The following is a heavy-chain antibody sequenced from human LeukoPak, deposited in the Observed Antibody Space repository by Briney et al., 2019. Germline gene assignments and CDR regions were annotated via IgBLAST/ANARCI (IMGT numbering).Heavy chain of an antibody. CDR1: GGSISSYY. D-gene: IGHD5-18*01. V-gene: IGHV4-59*12. CDR2: IYYSGST. Sequence: SETLSLTCTVSGGSISSYYWSWIRQPPGKGLEWIGYIYYSGSTNYNPSLKSRVTISVDTSKNQFSLKLSSVTAADTAVYYCARVKEAMKLHPIDYWGQGTLVTVSS. J-gene: IGHJ4*02. CDR3: ARVKEAMKLHPIDY.